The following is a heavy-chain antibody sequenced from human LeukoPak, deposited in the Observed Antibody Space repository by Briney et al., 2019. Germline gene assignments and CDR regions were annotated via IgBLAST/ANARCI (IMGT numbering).Heavy chain of an antibody. CDR3: VRDRRHDDSTGYYYVGFDS. J-gene: IGHJ4*02. D-gene: IGHD3-22*01. V-gene: IGHV1-69*05. CDR1: GGTFSSYA. Sequence: SVKVSXKASGGTFSSYAISWVRQAPGQGLEWMGRIIPIFGTANYAQKFQGRVTITTDYSTSTAYMELSSLRSEDTAVYYCVRDRRHDDSTGYYYVGFDSWGQGTLVTVSS. CDR2: IIPIFGTA.